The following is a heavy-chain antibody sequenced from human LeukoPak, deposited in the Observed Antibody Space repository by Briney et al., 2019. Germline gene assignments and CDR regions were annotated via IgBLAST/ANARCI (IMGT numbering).Heavy chain of an antibody. V-gene: IGHV4-30-2*01. CDR1: GGSISSGGYY. J-gene: IGHJ6*02. CDR2: INHSGST. D-gene: IGHD6-6*01. Sequence: PSQTLSLTCTVSGGSISSGGYYWSWIRQPPGKGLEWIGEINHSGSTNYNPSLKSRVTISVDTSKNQFSLKLSSVTAADTAVYYCAGGSSSSPSDYYYYGMDVWGQGTTVTVSS. CDR3: AGGSSSSPSDYYYYGMDV.